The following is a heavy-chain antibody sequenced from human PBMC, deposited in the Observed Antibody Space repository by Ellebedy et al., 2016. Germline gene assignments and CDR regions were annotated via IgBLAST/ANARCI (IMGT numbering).Heavy chain of an antibody. V-gene: IGHV3-53*01. D-gene: IGHD2-21*02. J-gene: IGHJ4*02. CDR2: IYSGGST. CDR3: ARNPGDCYSCGY. Sequence: GGSLRLXCAASGFTVGNNYMIWVRQAPGKGLEWVSLIYSGGSTYYADSVKGRFTISRDNSKNTLYLQMNSLRAEDTAVYYCARNPGDCYSCGYWGQGTPVTVSS. CDR1: GFTVGNNY.